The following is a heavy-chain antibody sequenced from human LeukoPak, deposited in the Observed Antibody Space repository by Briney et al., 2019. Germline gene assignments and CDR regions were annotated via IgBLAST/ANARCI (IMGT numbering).Heavy chain of an antibody. CDR1: GFSVSSNS. J-gene: IGHJ4*02. Sequence: PGGSLRLSCAASGFSVSSNSMSWVRQAPGKGLEWVSIIYSSGSTYYADSVKGRFTISRDNSKNTLYLQMNSLRDEDTAVYYCARGHKSGASEDLFDSWGQGTLVTVSS. CDR3: ARGHKSGASEDLFDS. V-gene: IGHV3-53*01. D-gene: IGHD2-15*01. CDR2: IYSSGST.